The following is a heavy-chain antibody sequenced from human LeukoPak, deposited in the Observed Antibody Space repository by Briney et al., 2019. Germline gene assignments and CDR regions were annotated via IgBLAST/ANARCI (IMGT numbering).Heavy chain of an antibody. CDR3: AKDRGGYCTNGVCYGGYFDY. CDR1: GFTFSSYW. Sequence: GGSLRLSCAASGFTFSSYWMYWVRQAPGKELVWVSRIISDGSSTIYADSVKGRFTISRDNAKNTLYLQMNSLKAEDTAVYYCAKDRGGYCTNGVCYGGYFDYWGQGTLVTVSS. D-gene: IGHD2-8*01. V-gene: IGHV3-74*01. J-gene: IGHJ4*02. CDR2: IISDGSST.